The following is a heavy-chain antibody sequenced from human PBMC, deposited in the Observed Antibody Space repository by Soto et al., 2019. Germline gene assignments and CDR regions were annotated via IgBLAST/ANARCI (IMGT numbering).Heavy chain of an antibody. CDR2: INAGNGNT. J-gene: IGHJ3*02. D-gene: IGHD3-16*01. CDR3: AREWGRRDAFDI. Sequence: ASVKVSCKASGYTFTSYAMHWVRQAPGQRLEWMGWINAGNGNTKYSQKFQGRVTITRDTSASTAYMELSSLRSEDTAVYYCAREWGRRDAFDIWGQGTMVTVSS. CDR1: GYTFTSYA. V-gene: IGHV1-3*01.